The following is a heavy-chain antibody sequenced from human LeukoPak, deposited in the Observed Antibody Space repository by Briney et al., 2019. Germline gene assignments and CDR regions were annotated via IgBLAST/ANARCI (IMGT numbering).Heavy chain of an antibody. D-gene: IGHD1-26*01. J-gene: IGHJ4*02. CDR3: ARQASKREDY. V-gene: IGHV3-53*01. CDR2: IYSGGST. CDR1: GGSISSYY. Sequence: PSETLSLTCTVSGGSISSYYWSWVRQAPGKGLEWVSVIYSGGSTYYADSVKGRFTISRDNSKNTLYLQMNSLRAEDTAVYYCARQASKREDYWGQGALVTVSS.